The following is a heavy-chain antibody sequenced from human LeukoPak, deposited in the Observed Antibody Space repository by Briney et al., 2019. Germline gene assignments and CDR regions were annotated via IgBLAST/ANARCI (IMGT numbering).Heavy chain of an antibody. CDR2: ISGRSSSI. CDR1: GFTFSSYS. CDR3: AREERFLQWPYYNGMDV. V-gene: IGHV3-21*01. D-gene: IGHD3-3*01. Sequence: GGSLRLSCAASGFTFSSYSMNWVRQAPGKGLEWVSSISGRSSSIYYADSVKGRFTLSRDNSKNTLSLQMNSLRTEDTAVYYCAREERFLQWPYYNGMDVWGQGTTVTVSS. J-gene: IGHJ6*02.